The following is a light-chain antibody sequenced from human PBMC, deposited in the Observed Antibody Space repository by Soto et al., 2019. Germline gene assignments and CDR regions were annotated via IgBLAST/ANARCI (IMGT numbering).Light chain of an antibody. CDR1: SSNIGAGYD. J-gene: IGLJ3*02. CDR2: GNR. Sequence: QSALTQPPSVSGAPGQRVTISCTGNSSNIGAGYDVHWYQQLPGTAPKLLIFGNRNRPSGVPDRFSGSKSGSSASLAITGLQIGDEADYYCGAWDNSLSAGVFGGGTKVTVL. V-gene: IGLV1-40*01. CDR3: GAWDNSLSAGV.